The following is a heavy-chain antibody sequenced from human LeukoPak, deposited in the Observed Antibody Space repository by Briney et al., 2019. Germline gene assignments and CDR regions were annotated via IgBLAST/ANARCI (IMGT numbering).Heavy chain of an antibody. CDR3: ARDYSGWSLDP. CDR2: IKQDGSEK. CDR1: GFTFSSYW. J-gene: IGHJ5*02. Sequence: PGGSLRLSCAASGFTFSSYWMSWVRQAPGKGLEWVANIKQDGSEKYYADSVKGRFTISRDNAKNSLYLQMNSLRVEDTAIYYCARDYSGWSLDPWGQGTLVTVSS. V-gene: IGHV3-7*01. D-gene: IGHD5-12*01.